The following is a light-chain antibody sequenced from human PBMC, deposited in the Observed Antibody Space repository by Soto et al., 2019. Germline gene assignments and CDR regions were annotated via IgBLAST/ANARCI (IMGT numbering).Light chain of an antibody. J-gene: IGLJ1*01. CDR1: SSDVGAYNY. CDR2: HVT. V-gene: IGLV2-14*01. CDR3: CSYTTSNTFV. Sequence: QSVLTQPASVSGSLGQSITISCSGTSSDVGAYNYVSWYQQYPGKAPKLMIYHVTDRPSGVSSRFSGSKSGNTASLTISGLQAEDEADYYCCSYTTSNTFVFGTGTKVTVL.